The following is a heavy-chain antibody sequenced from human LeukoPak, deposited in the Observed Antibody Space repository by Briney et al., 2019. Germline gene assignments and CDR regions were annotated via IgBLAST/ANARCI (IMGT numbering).Heavy chain of an antibody. Sequence: ASVKVSCKASGYTFTAYYMHWVRQAPGQGLEWMGRINPNSGGTNYAQKFQGRVTMTRDTSISTAYMELSRLRSDDTAVYYCARSALTSDFWSGYLITGTPYWFDPWGQGTLVTVSS. V-gene: IGHV1-2*06. D-gene: IGHD3-3*01. CDR2: INPNSGGT. J-gene: IGHJ5*02. CDR1: GYTFTAYY. CDR3: ARSALTSDFWSGYLITGTPYWFDP.